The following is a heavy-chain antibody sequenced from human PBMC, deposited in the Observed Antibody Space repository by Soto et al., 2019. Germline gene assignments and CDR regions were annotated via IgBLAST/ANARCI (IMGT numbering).Heavy chain of an antibody. Sequence: QVQLVQSGAEVKKPGSSVKVSCKASGGTFSSFTISWVRQAPGQGLEWMGGIIPIYGTANYAQKFQGRVTITADASTRTAYMEPSSLRSEDTAVYYCAKDRRADWESYYYYAMDVWGQGTTVTVSS. J-gene: IGHJ6*02. CDR2: IIPIYGTA. CDR1: GGTFSSFT. CDR3: AKDRRADWESYYYYAMDV. D-gene: IGHD1-26*01. V-gene: IGHV1-69*01.